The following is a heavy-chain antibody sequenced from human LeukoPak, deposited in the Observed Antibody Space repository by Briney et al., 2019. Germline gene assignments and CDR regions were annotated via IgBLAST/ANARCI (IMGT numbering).Heavy chain of an antibody. CDR2: ISAYNGNT. V-gene: IGHV1-18*01. CDR3: ATRGGLWFGEPTYFDY. D-gene: IGHD3-10*01. CDR1: GYTFTSYG. J-gene: IGHJ4*02. Sequence: ASVKVPCKASGYTFTSYGISWVRQAPGQGLEWMGWISAYNGNTNYAQKLQGRVTMTTDTSTSTAYMELRSLRSDDTAVYYCATRGGLWFGEPTYFDYWGQGTLVTVSS.